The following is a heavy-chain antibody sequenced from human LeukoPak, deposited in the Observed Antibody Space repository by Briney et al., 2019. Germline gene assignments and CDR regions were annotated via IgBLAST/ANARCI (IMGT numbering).Heavy chain of an antibody. V-gene: IGHV4-34*01. J-gene: IGHJ4*02. CDR3: ARGRRPTIFGVVIIPYFDY. D-gene: IGHD3-3*01. CDR1: GGSLSGYY. CDR2: INHSGST. Sequence: SETLSLTCAVYGGSLSGYYWSWISQPPGKGLEWIGEINHSGSTNYNPSLKSRVTISVDTSKNQFSLKLSSVTAADTAVYYCARGRRPTIFGVVIIPYFDYWGQGTLVTVSS.